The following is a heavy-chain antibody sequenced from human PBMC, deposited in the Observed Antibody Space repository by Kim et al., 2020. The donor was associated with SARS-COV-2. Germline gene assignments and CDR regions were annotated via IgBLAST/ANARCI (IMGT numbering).Heavy chain of an antibody. CDR3: ARGQTYYDILTGYYFDY. Sequence: LKSRVTISVDTSKNQFSLKLSSVTAADTAVYYCARGQTYYDILTGYYFDYWGQGTLVTVSS. D-gene: IGHD3-9*01. J-gene: IGHJ4*02. V-gene: IGHV4-59*09.